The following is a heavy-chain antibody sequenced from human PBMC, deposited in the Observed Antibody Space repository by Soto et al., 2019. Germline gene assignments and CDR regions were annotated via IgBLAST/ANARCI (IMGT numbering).Heavy chain of an antibody. CDR1: GYTFTSYY. V-gene: IGHV1-46*01. Sequence: ASVKVSCKASGYTFTSYYMHWVRQAPGQGLEWMGIINPSGGSTSYAQKFQGRVTMTRDTSTSTVYMELSSLRSEDTAVYYCARDLRGSGSYADYFDYWGQGTLVTVSS. D-gene: IGHD1-26*01. J-gene: IGHJ4*02. CDR3: ARDLRGSGSYADYFDY. CDR2: INPSGGST.